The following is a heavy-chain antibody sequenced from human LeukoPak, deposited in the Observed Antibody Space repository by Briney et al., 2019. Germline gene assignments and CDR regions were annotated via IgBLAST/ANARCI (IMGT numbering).Heavy chain of an antibody. CDR3: ARDAFSYSDRGFDP. J-gene: IGHJ5*02. V-gene: IGHV3-48*02. D-gene: IGHD1-26*01. CDR1: GFTFSSYS. Sequence: GGSLRLSCAASGFTFSSYSMNWVRQAPGKGLEWVSYITSSSSAIYYADSVKGRFTVSRDNGKNSLYLQMNSLRDEDTAVYYCARDAFSYSDRGFDPWGQGTLVTVSS. CDR2: ITSSSSAI.